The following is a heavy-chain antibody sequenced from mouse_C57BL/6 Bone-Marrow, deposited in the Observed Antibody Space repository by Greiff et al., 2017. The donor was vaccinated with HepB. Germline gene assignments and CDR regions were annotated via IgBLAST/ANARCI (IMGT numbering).Heavy chain of an antibody. CDR1: GYTFTSYG. CDR2: IYPRSGNT. CDR3: ARRRSYAMDY. J-gene: IGHJ4*01. Sequence: QVQLKQSGAELARPGASVKLSCKASGYTFTSYGISWVKQRTGQGLEWIGEIYPRSGNTYYNEKFKGKATLTADKSSSTAYMELRSLTSEDSAVYFCARRRSYAMDYWGQGTSVTVSS. V-gene: IGHV1-81*01. D-gene: IGHD1-1*01.